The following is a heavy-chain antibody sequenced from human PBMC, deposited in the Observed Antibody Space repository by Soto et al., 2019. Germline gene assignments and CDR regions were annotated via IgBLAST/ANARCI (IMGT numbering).Heavy chain of an antibody. V-gene: IGHV4-59*01. CDR3: ATNVDTAMGYDY. Sequence: SETLSLTCTVSGGSIDSYYWSWIRQRPGKGLEWIGYIYHSGSTDYNPSLNSRVTISVATSKKQFSLNLTSVTAADTAVYYCATNVDTAMGYDYWGQGALVTVSS. D-gene: IGHD5-18*01. J-gene: IGHJ4*02. CDR2: IYHSGST. CDR1: GGSIDSYY.